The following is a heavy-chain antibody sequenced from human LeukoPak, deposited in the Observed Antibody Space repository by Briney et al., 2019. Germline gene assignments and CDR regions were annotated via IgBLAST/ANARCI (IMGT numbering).Heavy chain of an antibody. CDR3: AKGDCYDSSGYNDY. D-gene: IGHD3-22*01. CDR2: ISWNSGSI. J-gene: IGHJ4*02. Sequence: GGSLRLSCAASGFTFDDYAMHWVRQAPGKGLEWVSGISWNSGSIGYADSVKGRFTISRDNAKNSLYLQMNSLRAEDTALYYCAKGDCYDSSGYNDYWGQGTPVTVSS. V-gene: IGHV3-9*01. CDR1: GFTFDDYA.